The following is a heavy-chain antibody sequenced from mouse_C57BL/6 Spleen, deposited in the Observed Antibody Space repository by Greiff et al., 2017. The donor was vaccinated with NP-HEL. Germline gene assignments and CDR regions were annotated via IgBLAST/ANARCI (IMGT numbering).Heavy chain of an antibody. Sequence: EVQLQQSGPELVKPGASVKIPCKASGYTFTDYNMDWVKQSHGKSLEWIGDINPNNGGTIYNQKFKGKATLTVDKSSSTAYMELRSLTSEDTAVYYGARPDDGGGHFDYWGQGTTLTVSS. V-gene: IGHV1-18*01. J-gene: IGHJ2*01. CDR3: ARPDDGGGHFDY. CDR1: GYTFTDYN. D-gene: IGHD2-12*01. CDR2: INPNNGGT.